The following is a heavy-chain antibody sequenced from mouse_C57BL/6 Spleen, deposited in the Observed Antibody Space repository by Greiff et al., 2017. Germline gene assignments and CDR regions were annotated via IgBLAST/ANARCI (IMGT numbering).Heavy chain of an antibody. CDR2: ISSGGDYI. J-gene: IGHJ3*01. CDR3: TRDSETAQATWFSY. D-gene: IGHD3-2*02. Sequence: EVQVVESGAGLVKPGGSLKLSCAASGFTFSSYAMSWVRQTPEKRLEWVAYISSGGDYIYYADTVKGRFTISRDNARNTLYLQMSSLKSEDTAMYYCTRDSETAQATWFSYWGQGALVTVSA. V-gene: IGHV5-9-1*02. CDR1: GFTFSSYA.